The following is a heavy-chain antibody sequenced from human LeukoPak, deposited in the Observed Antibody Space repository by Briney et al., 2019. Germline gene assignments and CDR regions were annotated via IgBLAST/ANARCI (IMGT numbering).Heavy chain of an antibody. J-gene: IGHJ4*02. Sequence: PGGSLRLSCAASGFTFSSYAMSWVRQAPGQGLEWVSAIDASGSDTYYTDSVKGRLTISRDNSKNTVYLQMNSLRVEDTAVYYCADYRKPQGLDYWGQGTLVTVSS. CDR3: ADYRKPQGLDY. D-gene: IGHD1-14*01. V-gene: IGHV3-23*01. CDR1: GFTFSSYA. CDR2: IDASGSDT.